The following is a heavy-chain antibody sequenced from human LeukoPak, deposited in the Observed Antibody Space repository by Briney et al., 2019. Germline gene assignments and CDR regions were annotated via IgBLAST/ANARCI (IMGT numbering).Heavy chain of an antibody. CDR3: ARGNVVVTAISFDY. V-gene: IGHV4-34*01. J-gene: IGHJ4*02. CDR2: INHSGST. CDR1: GGSFSGYY. D-gene: IGHD2-21*02. Sequence: KPSETLSLTCAVYGGSFSGYYWSWIRQPPGKGLEWIGEINHSGSTNYNPSLKSRVTISVDTSKNQFSLKLSSVTAADTAVYYCARGNVVVTAISFDYWGQGTLVTVSS.